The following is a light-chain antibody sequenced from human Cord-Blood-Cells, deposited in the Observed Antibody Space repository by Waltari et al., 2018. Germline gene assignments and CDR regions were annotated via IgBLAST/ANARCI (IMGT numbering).Light chain of an antibody. Sequence: QSALPQPRSVSGSPGPSVTISCTGSSSAVGGYNNCCWYQQHPGKAPKLMIYDVGKRPSGVPDRFSGSKSGNTASLTISGLQAEDEADYYCCSYAGSYTLVFGGGTKLTVL. CDR1: SSAVGGYNN. V-gene: IGLV2-11*01. CDR3: CSYAGSYTLV. CDR2: DVG. J-gene: IGLJ2*01.